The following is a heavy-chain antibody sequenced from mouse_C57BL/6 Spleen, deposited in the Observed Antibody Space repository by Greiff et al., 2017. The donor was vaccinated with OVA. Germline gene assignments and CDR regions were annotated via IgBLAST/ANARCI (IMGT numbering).Heavy chain of an antibody. Sequence: EVQLQQSGTVLARPGASVKMSCKTSGYTFTSYWMHWVKQRPGQGLEWIGDIYPGNSDTSYNQKFKGKAKLTAVTSASTAYMELSSLTNEDSAVYYCTRYGNYLTSDYWGQGTTLTVSS. D-gene: IGHD2-1*01. CDR3: TRYGNYLTSDY. J-gene: IGHJ2*01. CDR2: IYPGNSDT. V-gene: IGHV1-5*01. CDR1: GYTFTSYW.